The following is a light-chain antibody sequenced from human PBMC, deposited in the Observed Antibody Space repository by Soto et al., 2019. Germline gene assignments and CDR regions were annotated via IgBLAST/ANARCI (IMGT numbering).Light chain of an antibody. CDR3: QQYYSTPQT. Sequence: DRLLTQSPDSLAVSLGERATINCKSSQSVLFSSNNKNYLAWYQQKPGQPPKLLIYWASTRESGVPDRFSGSGSGTDFSLTITSLQAEDVAVYYCQQYYSTPQTFGQGTKVDIK. V-gene: IGKV4-1*01. CDR1: QSVLFSSNNKNY. J-gene: IGKJ1*01. CDR2: WAS.